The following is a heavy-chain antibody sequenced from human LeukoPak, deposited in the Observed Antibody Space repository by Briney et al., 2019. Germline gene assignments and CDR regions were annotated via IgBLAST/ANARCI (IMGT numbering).Heavy chain of an antibody. CDR2: ISSSGSTI. CDR3: PRGRRTSGYYFDY. D-gene: IGHD6-6*01. V-gene: IGHV3-48*03. Sequence: WGSLALSCTASGFTFSNYDMNWIRQAPGKGLEWVSYISSSGSTIYYADSEKGPFNISRDNAKNSLNLQINLQRAEDTAVYYCPRGRRTSGYYFDYWGQGALVTVSS. CDR1: GFTFSNYD. J-gene: IGHJ4*02.